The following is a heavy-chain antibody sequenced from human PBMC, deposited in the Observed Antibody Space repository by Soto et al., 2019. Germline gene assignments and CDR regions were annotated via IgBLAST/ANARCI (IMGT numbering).Heavy chain of an antibody. J-gene: IGHJ6*02. CDR3: ASRLAVAGGGYYYYGMDV. CDR1: GGSFSGYY. D-gene: IGHD6-19*01. CDR2: INHSGST. Sequence: KTSETLSLTCAVYGGSFSGYYWSWIRQPPGKGLEWIGEINHSGSTNYNPSLKSRVTISVDTSKNQFSLKLSSVTAADTAVYYCASRLAVAGGGYYYYGMDVWGQGTTVTVSS. V-gene: IGHV4-34*01.